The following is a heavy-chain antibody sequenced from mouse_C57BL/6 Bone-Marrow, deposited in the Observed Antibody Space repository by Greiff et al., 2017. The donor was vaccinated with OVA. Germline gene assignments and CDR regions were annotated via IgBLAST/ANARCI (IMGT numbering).Heavy chain of an antibody. J-gene: IGHJ1*03. CDR3: VRHYGSSYGYFDV. CDR1: GFSFNTYA. D-gene: IGHD1-1*01. V-gene: IGHV10-1*01. CDR2: IRSKSNNYAT. Sequence: EVQLKQSGGGLVQPKGSLKLSCAASGFSFNTYAMNWVRQAPGKGLEWVARIRSKSNNYATYYADSVKDRFTISRDDSESMLYLQMNNLKTEDTAMYYCVRHYGSSYGYFDVWGTGTTVTVSS.